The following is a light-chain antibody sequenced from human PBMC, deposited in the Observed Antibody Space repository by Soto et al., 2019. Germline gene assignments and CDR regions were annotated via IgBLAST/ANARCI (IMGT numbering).Light chain of an antibody. CDR1: SSDVGGYNY. J-gene: IGLJ2*01. CDR3: SSYTITNTHVL. Sequence: QSVLTQPASVSGSPGQSITISCTGTSSDVGGYNYVAWYQQYPGKAPKLMIYDVSNRPSGVSNRFSGSKSGNTASLTISGLQAEDEGDYYCSSYTITNTHVLFGAWTKVTVL. V-gene: IGLV2-14*01. CDR2: DVS.